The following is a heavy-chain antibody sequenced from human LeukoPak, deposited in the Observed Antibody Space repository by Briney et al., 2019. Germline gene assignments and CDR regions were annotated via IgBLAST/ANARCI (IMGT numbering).Heavy chain of an antibody. CDR1: GGSISSSSYY. Sequence: SETLSLTCTVSGGSISSSSYYWGWIRQPPGKGLEWIGSIYYSGSTYYIPSLKSRVTISVDTSKNQFSLKLSSVTAADTAVYYCARGRYGWLPFDYWGQGTLVTVSS. CDR2: IYYSGST. D-gene: IGHD3-16*01. V-gene: IGHV4-39*07. CDR3: ARGRYGWLPFDY. J-gene: IGHJ4*02.